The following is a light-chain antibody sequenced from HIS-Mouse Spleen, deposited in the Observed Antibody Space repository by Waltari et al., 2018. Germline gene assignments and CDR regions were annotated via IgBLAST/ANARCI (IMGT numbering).Light chain of an antibody. J-gene: IGKJ4*01. Sequence: DIQMTQSPSSLSASVGDRVTITCQAGQDISNYLNWYQQKPGKAPKLLIYDASNLETGVPSRFSGSGSGTDFTVTISSLQPEDIATYYCQQYDNLPPLTFGGGTKVEIK. CDR3: QQYDNLPPLT. V-gene: IGKV1-33*01. CDR1: QDISNY. CDR2: DAS.